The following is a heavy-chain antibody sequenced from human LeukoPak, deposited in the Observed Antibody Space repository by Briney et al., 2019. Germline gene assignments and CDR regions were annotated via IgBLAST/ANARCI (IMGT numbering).Heavy chain of an antibody. CDR2: IKQDGSEK. J-gene: IGHJ4*02. V-gene: IGHV3-7*01. CDR3: ARDGSSQMGAPRGFDY. D-gene: IGHD1-26*01. CDR1: GFTFSSYW. Sequence: GGSLRLSCAASGFTFSSYWMSWVRQAPGKGLEWVANIKQDGSEKYYVDSVKGRFTISRDNAKNSLYLQMNSLRAEDTAVYYCARDGSSQMGAPRGFDYWGQGTLVTVSS.